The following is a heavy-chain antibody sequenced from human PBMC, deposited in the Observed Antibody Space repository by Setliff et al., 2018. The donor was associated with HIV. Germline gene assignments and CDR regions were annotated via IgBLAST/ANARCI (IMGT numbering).Heavy chain of an antibody. V-gene: IGHV4-38-2*02. Sequence: SETLSLTCTVSGDSISSDFYWGWIRQPPGKGLEWIGSIYHSGNTYYMPSLQSRVTISVDMSKNQFSLNLNSVTAADTAVYYCASRIYYYDSSRVLREEGFDPWGQGTLVTVSS. J-gene: IGHJ5*02. CDR2: IYHSGNT. D-gene: IGHD3-22*01. CDR1: GDSISSDFY. CDR3: ASRIYYYDSSRVLREEGFDP.